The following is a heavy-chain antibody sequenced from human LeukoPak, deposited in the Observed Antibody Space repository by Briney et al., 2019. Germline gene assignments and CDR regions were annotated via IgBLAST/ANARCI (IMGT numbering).Heavy chain of an antibody. D-gene: IGHD5-12*01. V-gene: IGHV1-8*01. CDR1: GYTFTNYD. CDR3: ARVSLYSGYESDY. J-gene: IGHJ4*02. CDR2: MNPNSGNT. Sequence: ASVKVSCKASGYTFTNYDINWVRQATGQGLEWMGYMNPNSGNTGYAQRFQGRITMTRSTSISTAYTELSSLTSKDTAVYYCARVSLYSGYESDYWGQGTLVTVSS.